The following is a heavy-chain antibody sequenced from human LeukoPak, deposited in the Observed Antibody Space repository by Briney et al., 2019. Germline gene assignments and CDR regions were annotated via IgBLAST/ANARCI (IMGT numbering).Heavy chain of an antibody. CDR2: IYYSGST. CDR3: ARQNPTDWYFDL. Sequence: SETLSLTCTVSGGSINNYYWSWIRQPPGKGLEWIAYIYYSGSTNYNPSLKSRVTISVDTSKNQFSLKLSSVTATDAAVYYCARQNPTDWYFDLWGRGTLVTVSS. J-gene: IGHJ2*01. CDR1: GGSINNYY. V-gene: IGHV4-59*08.